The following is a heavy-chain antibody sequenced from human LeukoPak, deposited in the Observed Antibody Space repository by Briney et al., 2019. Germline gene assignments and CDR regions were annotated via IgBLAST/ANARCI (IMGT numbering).Heavy chain of an antibody. J-gene: IGHJ6*03. CDR3: ARDGQSRMVYARRHYYYMDV. V-gene: IGHV1-69*06. CDR1: GGTFSSYA. D-gene: IGHD2-8*01. Sequence: GASVKVSCKASGGTFSSYAISWVRQAPGQGLEWMGGIIPIFGTANYAQKFQGRVTITADKSTSTAYMELSRLRSDNTAVYYCARDGQSRMVYARRHYYYMDVWGKGTTVTVSS. CDR2: IIPIFGTA.